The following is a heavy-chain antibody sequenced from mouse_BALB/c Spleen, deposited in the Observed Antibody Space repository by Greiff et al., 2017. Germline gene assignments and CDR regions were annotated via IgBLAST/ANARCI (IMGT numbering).Heavy chain of an antibody. CDR3: AREDYGNPFAY. CDR1: GYTFTDYN. V-gene: IGHV1S29*02. J-gene: IGHJ3*01. Sequence: VQLQQSGPELVKPGASVKISCKASGYTFTDYNMHWVKQSHGKSLEWIGYIYPYNGGTGYNQKFKSKATLTVDNSSSTAYMELRSLTSEDSAVYYWAREDYGNPFAYWGQGTLVTVSA. CDR2: IYPYNGGT. D-gene: IGHD2-1*01.